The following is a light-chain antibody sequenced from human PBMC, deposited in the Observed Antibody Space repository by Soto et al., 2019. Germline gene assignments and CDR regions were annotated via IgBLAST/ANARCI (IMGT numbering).Light chain of an antibody. J-gene: IGLJ3*02. Sequence: QSALTQPASVSGSPGQSITISCTGTSSDVGSYNLVSWYQQHPGEAPKLMIYEGSKRPSGVSNRFSGSKSGNTASLTISGLQAEDEADYYCCSYAGSSTLVFGGGTKFTVL. CDR1: SSDVGSYNL. CDR3: CSYAGSSTLV. V-gene: IGLV2-23*01. CDR2: EGS.